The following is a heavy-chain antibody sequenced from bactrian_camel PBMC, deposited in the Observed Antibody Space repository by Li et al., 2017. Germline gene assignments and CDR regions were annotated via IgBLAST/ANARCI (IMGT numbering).Heavy chain of an antibody. CDR1: QDIFSRYC. V-gene: IGHV3S1*01. D-gene: IGHD1*01. CDR3: AASRWVTWARELLESDFHF. Sequence: HVQLVESGGGSVQTGGSLTLSCVGSQDIFSRYCMAWFRQAPGTTREGVAGLGDDGSTSYAKFAEGRFTISKNSKNTFYLQMNQLKPEDTAMYYCAASRWVTWARELLESDFHFWGQGTQVTVS. J-gene: IGHJ6*01. CDR2: LGDDGST.